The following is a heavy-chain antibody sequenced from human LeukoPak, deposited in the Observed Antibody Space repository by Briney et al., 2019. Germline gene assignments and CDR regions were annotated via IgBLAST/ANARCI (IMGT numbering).Heavy chain of an antibody. CDR1: GFTFRNYA. J-gene: IGHJ4*02. CDR2: ISDGGTNT. D-gene: IGHD4/OR15-4a*01. CDR3: AKVMTIGQPFDY. V-gene: IGHV3-23*01. Sequence: PGASLRLSCAASGFTFRNYAVSWVRQAPGKGLEWVSAISDGGTNTYYTDSVKGRFTISRDNSKNTLYLQMNSLRVEDTAVYYCAKVMTIGQPFDYWGQGTLVTVSS.